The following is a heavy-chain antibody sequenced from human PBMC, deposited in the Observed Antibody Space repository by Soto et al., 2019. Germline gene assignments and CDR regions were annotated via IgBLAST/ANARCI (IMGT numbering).Heavy chain of an antibody. Sequence: QVQLVQSGAEVKKPGASVKVSCKASGYTFTSYYMHWVRQAPGQGLEWMGIINPSGGSTSYAQKFQGRVTMTRDTSTSTVYMELSSLRSEDTAVYYCTRGRHGSGTPRSYYGMDVWGQGTTVTVSS. D-gene: IGHD3-10*01. J-gene: IGHJ6*02. CDR2: INPSGGST. CDR3: TRGRHGSGTPRSYYGMDV. V-gene: IGHV1-46*01. CDR1: GYTFTSYY.